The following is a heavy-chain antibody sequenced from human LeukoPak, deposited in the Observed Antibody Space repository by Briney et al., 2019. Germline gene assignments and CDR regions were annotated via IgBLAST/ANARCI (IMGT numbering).Heavy chain of an antibody. CDR2: IIPILGIA. CDR3: ARDGGYYYDSSGPLLDYYYYGMDV. D-gene: IGHD3-22*01. Sequence: ASVKVSCKASGGTFSSYAISWVRQAPGQGLEWMGRIIPILGIANYAQKFQGRVTITADKSTSTAYMELSSLRSEDTAVYYCARDGGYYYDSSGPLLDYYYYGMDVWGQGTTVTVSS. J-gene: IGHJ6*02. V-gene: IGHV1-69*04. CDR1: GGTFSSYA.